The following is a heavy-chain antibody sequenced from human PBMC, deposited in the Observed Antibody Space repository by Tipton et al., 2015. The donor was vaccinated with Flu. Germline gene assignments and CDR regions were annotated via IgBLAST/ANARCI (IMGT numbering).Heavy chain of an antibody. D-gene: IGHD2-21*01. J-gene: IGHJ4*02. Sequence: SLRLSRAASGFTFSDYWMAWVRQAPGKGLEWVANIKQDGSVKYYVDSVKGRFTISRDNAKNSLYLQMNSLRAEDTAVYYCARQLGGGDCYWGQGTLVTVSS. CDR1: GFTFSDYW. V-gene: IGHV3-7*03. CDR3: ARQLGGGDCY. CDR2: IKQDGSVK.